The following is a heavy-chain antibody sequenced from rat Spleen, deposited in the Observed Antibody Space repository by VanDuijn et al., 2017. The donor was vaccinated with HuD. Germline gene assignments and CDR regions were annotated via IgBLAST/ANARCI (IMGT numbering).Heavy chain of an antibody. V-gene: IGHV5S13*01. CDR1: GFTFTNYD. CDR3: ARAGYLRDWYFDF. Sequence: EVQLVESGGGSVQPGRSLKLSCAASGFTFTNYDMAWVRQAPTKGPEWVTSISRRSDRTYYRDSVKGRFTISRDDAKNTLYLQMDSLRSEDTATYYCARAGYLRDWYFDFWGPGTMVTVSS. D-gene: IGHD2-2*01. CDR2: ISRRSDRT. J-gene: IGHJ1*01.